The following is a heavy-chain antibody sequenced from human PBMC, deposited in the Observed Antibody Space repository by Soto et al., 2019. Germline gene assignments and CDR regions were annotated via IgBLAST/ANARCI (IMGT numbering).Heavy chain of an antibody. V-gene: IGHV1-69*02. Sequence: QVQLVQSGAEMKRPESSVKVSCETSGGTFTNYTFSWVRQAPGQGLEWMGWIIPVLNIAKYAQKFPGRINITADKSTNTAYLELSSLRSEDTAIYFGAHAPTASAPFVFWGQGTLVTVSS. CDR1: GGTFTNYT. D-gene: IGHD2-21*02. CDR2: IIPVLNIA. CDR3: AHAPTASAPFVF. J-gene: IGHJ4*02.